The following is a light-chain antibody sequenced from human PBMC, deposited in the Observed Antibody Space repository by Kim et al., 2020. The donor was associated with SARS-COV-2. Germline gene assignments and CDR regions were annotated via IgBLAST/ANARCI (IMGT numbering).Light chain of an antibody. J-gene: IGLJ1*01. CDR3: CSYSGTDTGV. CDR2: DVS. CDR1: SNDVGGYNY. Sequence: GRSVTISGTGTSNDVGGYNYVSWYQQHPDKVPKLIIYDVSERPSGVPDRFSGSKSGNTASLTISGLQAEDEADYYCCSYSGTDTGVFGTGTKVTVL. V-gene: IGLV2-11*01.